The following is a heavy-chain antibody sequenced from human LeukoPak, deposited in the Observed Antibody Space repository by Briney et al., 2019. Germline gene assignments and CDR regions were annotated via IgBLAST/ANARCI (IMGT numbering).Heavy chain of an antibody. CDR3: ARVGIGTPAFDI. CDR1: GFTFSSYS. D-gene: IGHD1-26*01. CDR2: ISSSSSYI. J-gene: IGHJ3*02. V-gene: IGHV3-21*01. Sequence: PGGSLRLSCAASGFTFSSYSMNWVRQAPGKGLEWVSSISSSSSYIYYADSVKGRFTISRDNAKNSLYLQMNSLRAEDTAVYYCARVGIGTPAFDIWGQGTMVTVSS.